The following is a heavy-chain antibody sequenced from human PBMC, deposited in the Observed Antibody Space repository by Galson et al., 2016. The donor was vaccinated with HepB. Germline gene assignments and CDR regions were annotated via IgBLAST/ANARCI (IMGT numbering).Heavy chain of an antibody. D-gene: IGHD5-24*01. CDR1: GFTFSGYT. J-gene: IGHJ5*02. V-gene: IGHV3-21*01. Sequence: SLRLSCAASGFTFSGYTMNWVRQAPGKGLEWVSSISSSFNYIYYADSVKGRFTISRENAKNLLYLQMNSLRAEDTAVYYCARRIRLSWLQYHYYDYGMDPWGQGSLVTVSS. CDR3: ARRIRLSWLQYHYYDYGMDP. CDR2: ISSSFNYI.